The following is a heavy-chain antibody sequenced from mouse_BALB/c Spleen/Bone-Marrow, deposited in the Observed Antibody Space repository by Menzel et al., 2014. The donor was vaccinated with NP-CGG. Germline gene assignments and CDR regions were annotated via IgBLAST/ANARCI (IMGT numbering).Heavy chain of an antibody. CDR1: GFDFSSYW. J-gene: IGHJ3*01. CDR2: INPDSNKI. CDR3: STLFYYNFFSY. V-gene: IGHV4-1*02. D-gene: IGHD1-1*01. Sequence: EVQLQESGGGLVQPGGSLKLSCAASGFDFSSYWMSWVRQAKGKGLEWIGEINPDSNKINYTPSLKDKFIISKDNTKNTLYLQITKVTSEHTALYYYSTLFYYNFFSYLYQRTLLTVSA.